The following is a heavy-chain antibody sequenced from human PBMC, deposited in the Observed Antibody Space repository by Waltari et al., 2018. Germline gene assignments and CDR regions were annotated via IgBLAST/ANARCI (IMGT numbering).Heavy chain of an antibody. CDR2: IYWDNDK. J-gene: IGHJ4*02. D-gene: IGHD5-18*01. CDR1: GFSLTTTGVG. Sequence: QITLKESGPTLLKPTQTLTVTCSFSGFSLTTTGVGVGWIRQPPGKALEWLAVIYWDNDKRYSPSLRKRLTITKDTSKNQVVLTMTNVDPVDTATYFCAHRALADTAMGWDFGSWDYWGQGALVTVSS. CDR3: AHRALADTAMGWDFGSWDY. V-gene: IGHV2-5*02.